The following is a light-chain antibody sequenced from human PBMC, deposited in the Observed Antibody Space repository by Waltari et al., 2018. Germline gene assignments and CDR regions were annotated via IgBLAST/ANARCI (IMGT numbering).Light chain of an antibody. CDR3: QKYGTLPAT. J-gene: IGKJ1*01. CDR2: DAS. CDR1: QSVSRT. V-gene: IGKV3-20*01. Sequence: DIALTQSPGTLCLSPGERATLSCRATQSVSRTLAWYQQKPGQAPRLLIYDASTRATGIPDRFSGSGSGTDFSLTISRLEPEDFAVYYCQKYGTLPATFGQGTKVEIK.